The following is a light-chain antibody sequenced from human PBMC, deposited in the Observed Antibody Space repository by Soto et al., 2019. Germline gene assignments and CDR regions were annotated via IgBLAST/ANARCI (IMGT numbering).Light chain of an antibody. Sequence: DIQMTQSPSSLSASVGDRVTITCQASQDISNYLNWYQQKPGKAPKLLIYDASNLETGVPSRFSGSGSGTDFTFTISSLQPEDIATYYCQQYDNLPSITFGQRRRLEIK. CDR1: QDISNY. CDR3: QQYDNLPSIT. CDR2: DAS. J-gene: IGKJ5*01. V-gene: IGKV1-33*01.